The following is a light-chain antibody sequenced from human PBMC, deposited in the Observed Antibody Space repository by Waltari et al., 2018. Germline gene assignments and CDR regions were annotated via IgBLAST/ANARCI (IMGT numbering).Light chain of an antibody. Sequence: DIQMTQSPSTLSASVGDIVTLTCRASQSISTWWAWYQQKTGRAPKLLIYMASSLESGVPSRFRGGGAGTECPLSISSLQPDEFATYYCQQYSSFPRTFGQGTKVEIK. J-gene: IGKJ1*01. CDR3: QQYSSFPRT. CDR1: QSISTW. CDR2: MAS. V-gene: IGKV1-5*03.